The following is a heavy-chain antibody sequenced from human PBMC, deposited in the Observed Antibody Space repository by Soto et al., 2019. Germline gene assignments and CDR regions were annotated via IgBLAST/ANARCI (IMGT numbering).Heavy chain of an antibody. Sequence: QVQLQESGPGLVKPSQTLSLTCTVSGGSISSGGYYWSWIRQHPGKGLEWIGYINYSGSTYYNPSLKSRVTIAVDTSKTQFSLNLSSVTAADTAVYSCARVCGGDCHHGIDGCGQVTTVTV. CDR2: INYSGST. V-gene: IGHV4-31*03. J-gene: IGHJ6*02. CDR3: ARVCGGDCHHGIDG. D-gene: IGHD2-21*02. CDR1: GGSISSGGYY.